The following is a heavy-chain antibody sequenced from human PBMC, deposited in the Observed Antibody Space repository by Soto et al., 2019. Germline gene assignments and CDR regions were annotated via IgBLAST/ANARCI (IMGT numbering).Heavy chain of an antibody. CDR3: VNVGFLERLLVDV. CDR1: GFTFSSYA. D-gene: IGHD3-3*01. CDR2: ISGSGGST. V-gene: IGHV3-23*01. Sequence: GGSLRLSCAASGFTFSSYAMSWVRQAPGKGLEWVSAISGSGGSTYYADSVKGRFTISRDNSKNTLYLQMNSLRAEDTAVYYCVNVGFLERLLVDVWGKGTTVTVSS. J-gene: IGHJ6*04.